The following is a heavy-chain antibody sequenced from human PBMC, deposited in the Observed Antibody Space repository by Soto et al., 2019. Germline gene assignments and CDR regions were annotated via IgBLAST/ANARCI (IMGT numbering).Heavy chain of an antibody. V-gene: IGHV1-18*01. CDR1: GYTFTRYG. CDR3: AKNGQPPYYYYGLDV. Sequence: ASVKVSCKASGYTFTRYGISWVRQAPGQGLEWVGWISGYNGDTNYAQKFQGRVSMTIDTSTTTACMELRSLTSDDTAVYYCAKNGQPPYYYYGLDVWGQGTKVTVSS. CDR2: ISGYNGDT. D-gene: IGHD2-8*01. J-gene: IGHJ6*02.